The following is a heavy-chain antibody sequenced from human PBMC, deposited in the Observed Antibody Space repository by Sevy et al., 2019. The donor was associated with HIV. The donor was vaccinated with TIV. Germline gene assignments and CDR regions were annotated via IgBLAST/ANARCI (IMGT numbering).Heavy chain of an antibody. Sequence: GGSLRLSCAASGFSFGNAWMSWVRQSPGKGLEWVGRIRSKAGGGTTDYATIVKGKFTVSRDDSRDILYLQLNSLETEDTAVYYCTTDHRRDGIVVVPFEYWGQGTLLTVSS. V-gene: IGHV3-15*01. CDR1: GFSFGNAW. CDR3: TTDHRRDGIVVVPFEY. CDR2: IRSKAGGGTT. J-gene: IGHJ4*02. D-gene: IGHD2-15*01.